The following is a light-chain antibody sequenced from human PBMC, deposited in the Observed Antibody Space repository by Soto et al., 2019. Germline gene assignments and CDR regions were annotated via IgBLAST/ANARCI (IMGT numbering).Light chain of an antibody. Sequence: NFMLTQPHSVSDSPGKTVTISCPRSSGSIASNYVQWYQQRPGSPPTTVIYEDHQGPSGVPDRFSGSVDNSANSASLSISGLKTEDEADYYCQSFDGNNWVFGGGTKLTVL. V-gene: IGLV6-57*01. J-gene: IGLJ3*02. CDR1: SGSIASNY. CDR2: EDH. CDR3: QSFDGNNWV.